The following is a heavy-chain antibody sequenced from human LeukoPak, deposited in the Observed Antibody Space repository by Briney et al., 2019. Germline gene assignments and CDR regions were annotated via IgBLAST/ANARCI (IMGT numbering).Heavy chain of an antibody. CDR3: ARITSRIYYDSSGSKYDAFDI. CDR2: IYWDDDK. J-gene: IGHJ3*02. V-gene: IGHV2-5*08. Sequence: TLSLTCTVSGGSISSYYWSWIRQPPGKALEWLALIYWDDDKRYSPSLKSRLTITKDTSKNQVVLTMTNMDPVDTATYYCARITSRIYYDSSGSKYDAFDIWGQGTMVTVSS. CDR1: GGSISSYYW. D-gene: IGHD3-22*01.